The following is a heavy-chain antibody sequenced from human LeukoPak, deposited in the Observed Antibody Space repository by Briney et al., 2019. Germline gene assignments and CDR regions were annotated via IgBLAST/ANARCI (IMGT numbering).Heavy chain of an antibody. J-gene: IGHJ6*03. V-gene: IGHV4-4*02. CDR3: ARESRRIAAAGPSYYMDV. D-gene: IGHD6-13*01. CDR1: SGSIFSSNW. Sequence: TSETLSLTCAVSSGSIFSSNWWSWVRQPPGKGLEWIGQIFHSGSTSYSPSLKSRVTISVDKSKNQFSLMLNSVTAADTAVYYCARESRRIAAAGPSYYMDVWGRGTTVTVSS. CDR2: IFHSGST.